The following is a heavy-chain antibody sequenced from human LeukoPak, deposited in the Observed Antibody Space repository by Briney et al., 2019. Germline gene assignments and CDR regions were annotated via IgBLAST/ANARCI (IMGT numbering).Heavy chain of an antibody. V-gene: IGHV3-49*04. D-gene: IGHD1-7*01. CDR2: IRSKAYGGTT. CDR1: GFTFGDYA. CDR3: TRERGITGTTHY. J-gene: IGHJ4*02. Sequence: GGSLRLSCTASGFTFGDYAMSWVRQAPGKGLEWVGFIRSKAYGGTTECAASVKGRFTISRDDSKSIAYLQMNSLKTEDTAVYYCTRERGITGTTHYWGQGTLVPVSS.